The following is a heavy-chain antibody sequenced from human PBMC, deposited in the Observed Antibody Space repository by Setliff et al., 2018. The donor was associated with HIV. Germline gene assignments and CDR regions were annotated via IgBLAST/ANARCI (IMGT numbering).Heavy chain of an antibody. Sequence: GGSLRLSCAASGFSFGTYSMNWVRQAPGKGLEWVSYISGGSDLKDYADSVKGRFTISRDNAKSSLYLQMNSLRAEDTAVYYCTRTSRAAYWGRGTLVTVSS. CDR2: ISGGSDLK. CDR1: GFSFGTYS. CDR3: TRTSRAAY. J-gene: IGHJ4*02. V-gene: IGHV3-48*01. D-gene: IGHD6-25*01.